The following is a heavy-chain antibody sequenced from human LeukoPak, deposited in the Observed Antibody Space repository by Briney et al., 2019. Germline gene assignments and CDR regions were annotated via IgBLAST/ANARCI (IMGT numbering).Heavy chain of an antibody. J-gene: IGHJ4*02. CDR3: ARGYCSTPSCYHFAY. D-gene: IGHD2-2*01. CDR1: GDSVSSISAG. CDR2: TFYRSTWYN. Sequence: SQTLSLTCAISGDSVSSISAGWNWIRQSPSRGLEWLGRTFYRSTWYNEYAESVKSRITINPDTSKNQFSLQLNSVTPEDTAVYYCARGYCSTPSCYHFAYWSQGTLVTVSS. V-gene: IGHV6-1*01.